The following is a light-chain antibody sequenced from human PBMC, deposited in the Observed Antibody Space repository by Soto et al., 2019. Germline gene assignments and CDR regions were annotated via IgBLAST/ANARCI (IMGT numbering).Light chain of an antibody. CDR3: HQYGSSLGT. CDR2: DAV. Sequence: IVLTQSPVTLSLSPGEGATLSCRASQRVTGTNLAWYQQRAGQAPRLLIYDAVRRATGIPDRFSGSGSGTDFTLTISRLEPEDFGVYYCHQYGSSLGTFGQGTKVDIK. CDR1: QRVTGTN. J-gene: IGKJ2*01. V-gene: IGKV3-20*01.